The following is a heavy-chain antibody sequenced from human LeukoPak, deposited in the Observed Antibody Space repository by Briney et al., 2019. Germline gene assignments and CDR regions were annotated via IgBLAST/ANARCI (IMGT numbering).Heavy chain of an antibody. CDR1: GGSISSGGYY. V-gene: IGHV4-31*03. CDR3: ARGYYYDSSGYKYYYYGMDV. Sequence: SETLSLTCTVSGGSISSGGYYWSWIRQHPGKGLGWIGYIYYSGSTYYNPSLKSRVTISVDTSKNQFSLKLSSVTAADTAVYYCARGYYYDSSGYKYYYYGMDVWGQGTTVTVSS. J-gene: IGHJ6*02. CDR2: IYYSGST. D-gene: IGHD3-22*01.